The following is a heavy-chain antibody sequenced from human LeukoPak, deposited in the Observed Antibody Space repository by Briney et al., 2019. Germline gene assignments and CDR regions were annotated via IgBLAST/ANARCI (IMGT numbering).Heavy chain of an antibody. Sequence: GGSLRLSCAASGFTFSNYGMHWARQAPGKGLEWVAFLRFDGSNKYYADSVKGRFTISRDNSKNTVYLQMDSLRPEDTAVYYCARHRSYGGNSPYFDYWGQGTLVTVSS. CDR1: GFTFSNYG. J-gene: IGHJ4*02. D-gene: IGHD4-23*01. CDR3: ARHRSYGGNSPYFDY. V-gene: IGHV3-30*02. CDR2: LRFDGSNK.